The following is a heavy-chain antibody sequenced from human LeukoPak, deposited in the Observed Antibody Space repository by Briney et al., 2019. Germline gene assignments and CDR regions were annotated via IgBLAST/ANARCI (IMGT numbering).Heavy chain of an antibody. CDR1: GGSISTYY. V-gene: IGHV4-59*08. CDR3: ARLQGRGDNYLDF. J-gene: IGHJ4*02. D-gene: IGHD7-27*01. CDR2: VSYSGST. Sequence: TSETLSLTCTVSGGSISTYYWSWLRQPPGKGLEWIGYVSYSGSTNYNPSLKTLKSRVTMSVDTSKNQFSLKVSSVTAADTAVYYCARLQGRGDNYLDFWGQGALVTVSS.